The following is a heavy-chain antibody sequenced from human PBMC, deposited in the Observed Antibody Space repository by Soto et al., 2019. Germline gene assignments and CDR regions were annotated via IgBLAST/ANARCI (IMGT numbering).Heavy chain of an antibody. CDR3: ARIAVAGLYYYYYGMDV. CDR2: IYHSGST. Sequence: SETLSLTCAVSGGSISSSNWWSWVRQPPGKGLEWIGEIYHSGSTNYNPSLKSRVTISVDKSKNQFSLKLSSVTAADTAVYYCARIAVAGLYYYYYGMDVWGQGTTVTVS. V-gene: IGHV4-4*02. D-gene: IGHD6-19*01. CDR1: GGSISSSNW. J-gene: IGHJ6*02.